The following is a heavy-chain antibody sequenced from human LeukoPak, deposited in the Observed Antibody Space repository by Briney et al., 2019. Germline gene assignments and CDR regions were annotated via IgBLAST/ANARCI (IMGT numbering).Heavy chain of an antibody. CDR2: ISAYNGST. CDR3: ARAEDCSSTSCYLYYFDY. Sequence: ASVKVSCKASGYTFTSYGISWVRQAPGQGLEWMGWISAYNGSTNYAQKLQGRVTMTTDTSTSTAYMELRSLRSGDTAVYYCARAEDCSSTSCYLYYFDYWGQGTLVTVSS. D-gene: IGHD2-2*01. CDR1: GYTFTSYG. J-gene: IGHJ4*02. V-gene: IGHV1-18*04.